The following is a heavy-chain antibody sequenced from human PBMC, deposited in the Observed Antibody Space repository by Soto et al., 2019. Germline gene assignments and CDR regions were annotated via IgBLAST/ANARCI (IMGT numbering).Heavy chain of an antibody. CDR2: IYYSGST. Sequence: SETLSLTCTVSGGSISSGGYYWSWIRQHPGKGLEWIGYIYYSGSTYYNPSLKSRVTISVDTSKNQFSLKLSSVTAADTAVYYCARDSDIEYSSSSYAFDISCQGTMVTVSS. CDR1: GGSISSGGYY. CDR3: ARDSDIEYSSSSYAFDI. V-gene: IGHV4-31*03. D-gene: IGHD6-6*01. J-gene: IGHJ3*02.